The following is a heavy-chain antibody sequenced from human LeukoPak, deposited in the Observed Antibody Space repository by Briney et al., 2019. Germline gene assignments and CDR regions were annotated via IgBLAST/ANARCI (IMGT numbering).Heavy chain of an antibody. V-gene: IGHV3-9*01. CDR1: GFTFDDYA. Sequence: GRSLRLSCAASGFTFDDYAMHWVRQAPGKGLEWVSGISWNSGSIGYADSVKGRFTISRDNAKNSLYLQMNSLRAEDTALYYCAKSFPPYYYYHGMDVWGQGTTVTVSS. CDR3: AKSFPPYYYYHGMDV. J-gene: IGHJ6*02. CDR2: ISWNSGSI.